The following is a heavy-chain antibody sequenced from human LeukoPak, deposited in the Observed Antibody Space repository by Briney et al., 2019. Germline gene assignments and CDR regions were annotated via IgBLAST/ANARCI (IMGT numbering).Heavy chain of an antibody. CDR2: ISPYNGNT. D-gene: IGHD7-27*01. CDR3: ARASLGRSDSHYYYYGMDV. V-gene: IGHV1-18*01. J-gene: IGHJ6*02. Sequence: ASVKVSCKASGYIFSNFAITWVRQAPGQGLEWVGWISPYNGNTNYSPKLQGRVTITADKSTSTAYMELSSLRSEDTAVYYCARASLGRSDSHYYYYGMDVWGQGTTVTVSS. CDR1: GYIFSNFA.